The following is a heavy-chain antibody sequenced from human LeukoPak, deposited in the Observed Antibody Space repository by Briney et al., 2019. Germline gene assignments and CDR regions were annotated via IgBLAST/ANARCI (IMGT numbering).Heavy chain of an antibody. Sequence: GGSLRLSCAASGFTFSSYGTHWVRQAPGKGLEWVAFIRYDGSNKYYADSVKGRFTISRDNSKNTLYLQMNSLRAEDTAVYYCAKRYCSSTSCHGFDYWGQGTLVTVSS. CDR1: GFTFSSYG. V-gene: IGHV3-30*02. D-gene: IGHD2-2*01. CDR2: IRYDGSNK. J-gene: IGHJ4*02. CDR3: AKRYCSSTSCHGFDY.